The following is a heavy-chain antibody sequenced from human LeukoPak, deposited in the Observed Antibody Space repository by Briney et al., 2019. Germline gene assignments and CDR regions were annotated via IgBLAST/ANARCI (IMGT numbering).Heavy chain of an antibody. V-gene: IGHV3-23*01. CDR2: ISGSGNRT. CDR1: GFTFSSYA. Sequence: GGSLRLSCAASGFTFSSYAMSWVRQAPGKGLEWVSSISGSGNRTYYADSVKGRFTISRDNSKNTLFLQMNSLRAEDTAVYYCAKGGSVYYHHDLDVWGQGTTVTVSS. J-gene: IGHJ6*02. CDR3: AKGGSVYYHHDLDV. D-gene: IGHD3-16*01.